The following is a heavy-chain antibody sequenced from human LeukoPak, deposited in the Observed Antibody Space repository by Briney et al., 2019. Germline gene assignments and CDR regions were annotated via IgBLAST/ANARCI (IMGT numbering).Heavy chain of an antibody. CDR2: FDPEGGET. V-gene: IGHV1-24*01. J-gene: IGHJ6*03. CDR3: ARRYFYYYYMDV. CDR1: GYTLTELS. Sequence: ASVKVSCKVSGYTLTELSMHWVRQAPGKGLEWMGGFDPEGGETIYAQKFQGRVTMTEDTSTDTAYMELSSLRSEDTAVYYCARRYFYYYYMDVWGKGTTVTVSS.